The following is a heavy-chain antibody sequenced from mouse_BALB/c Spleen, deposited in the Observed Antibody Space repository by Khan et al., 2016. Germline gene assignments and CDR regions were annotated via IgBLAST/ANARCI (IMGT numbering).Heavy chain of an antibody. CDR3: ARWDYGSSYLDY. CDR2: ISYSGST. J-gene: IGHJ2*01. CDR1: GYSITSDYA. Sequence: EVKLEVSGPGLVKPSQSLSLTCTVTGYSITSDYAWNWIRQFPGNKLEWMGYISYSGSTSYNPSLKSRISITRDTSKNQFFLQLNSVTTEDTATYYCARWDYGSSYLDYWGQGTTLTVSS. V-gene: IGHV3-2*02. D-gene: IGHD1-1*01.